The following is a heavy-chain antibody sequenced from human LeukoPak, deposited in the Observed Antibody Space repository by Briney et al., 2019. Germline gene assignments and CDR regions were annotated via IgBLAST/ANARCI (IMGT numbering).Heavy chain of an antibody. CDR2: IYYSGST. J-gene: IGHJ4*02. CDR1: GGSISSYY. CDR3: ARVPFGSGTYVDY. D-gene: IGHD3-10*01. V-gene: IGHV4-59*08. Sequence: PSETLSLTCTVSGGSISSYYWSWIRQPPGKGLEWIGYIYYSGSTNYNPSLKSRVTISVDTSKNQFSLKLSSVTAADTAVYYCARVPFGSGTYVDYWGQGTLVTVSS.